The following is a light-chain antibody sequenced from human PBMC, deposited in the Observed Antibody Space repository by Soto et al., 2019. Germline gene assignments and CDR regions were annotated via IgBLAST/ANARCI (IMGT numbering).Light chain of an antibody. CDR2: DAS. V-gene: IGKV3-11*01. J-gene: IGKJ4*01. CDR1: QSVSSS. Sequence: EIVLTQSPATLSLSPGEIATLSCRASQSVSSSLAWYQQKPGQAPRLLIYDASNRATGIPARFSGSGSGTDFTLTISSLEPEDFAVYYCQQRTNGLTFGGGTKVEIK. CDR3: QQRTNGLT.